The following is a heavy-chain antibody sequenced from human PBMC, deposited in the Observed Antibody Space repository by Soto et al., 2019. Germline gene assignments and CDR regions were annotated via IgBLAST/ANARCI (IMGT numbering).Heavy chain of an antibody. CDR3: ARGNYYDRRGNNDALEI. V-gene: IGHV4-34*01. Sequence: QVQLQQWGAGLLKPSETLSLTCAVYGGSFSGYYWSWIRQPPGKGLEWIGEINHSGSTNYTPSLKGAVTLSVGTSKQQFSLKIRFVNAPDTALYYCARGNYYDRRGNNDALEIWGQGTMVTVSS. CDR1: GGSFSGYY. D-gene: IGHD3-22*01. CDR2: INHSGST. J-gene: IGHJ3*02.